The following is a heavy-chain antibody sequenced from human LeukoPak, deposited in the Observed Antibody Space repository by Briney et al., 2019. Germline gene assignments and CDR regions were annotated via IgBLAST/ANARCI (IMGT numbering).Heavy chain of an antibody. CDR1: GFTFSSYA. CDR2: ISYDGSNK. D-gene: IGHD3-3*01. V-gene: IGHV3-30*04. Sequence: GGSLRLSCAASGFTFSSYAMHWVRQAPGKGLEWVAVISYDGSNKYYADSVKGRFTISRDNSKNTLYLQMNSLRAEDTAVYYCAKVGRGRITIFGVVISDAFDIWGQGTMVTVSS. J-gene: IGHJ3*02. CDR3: AKVGRGRITIFGVVISDAFDI.